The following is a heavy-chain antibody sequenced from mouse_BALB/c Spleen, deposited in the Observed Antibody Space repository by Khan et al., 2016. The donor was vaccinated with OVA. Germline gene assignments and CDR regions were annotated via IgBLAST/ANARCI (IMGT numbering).Heavy chain of an antibody. J-gene: IGHJ3*01. Sequence: EVKLMESGGDLVKPGGSLKLSCAASGFTFSTYGMSWVRQTPDKRLEWVATISSGGHYTYYPDSVKGRFTISRDNVKSTLYLQMSSLKSEDTAIYYCARLAYYYNSEGFAYWGQGTLVTVSA. CDR3: ARLAYYYNSEGFAY. V-gene: IGHV5-6*01. CDR2: ISSGGHYT. CDR1: GFTFSTYG. D-gene: IGHD1-1*01.